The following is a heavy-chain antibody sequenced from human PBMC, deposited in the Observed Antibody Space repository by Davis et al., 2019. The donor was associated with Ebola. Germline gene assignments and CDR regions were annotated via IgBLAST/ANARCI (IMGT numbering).Heavy chain of an antibody. J-gene: IGHJ4*02. CDR1: GGSTSRGGYS. Sequence: LRLSCAVSGGSTSRGGYSRSWIRQPPGKGLEWIGYIYHSGSTYYNPSLKSRVTISVDTSKNQFSLKLSSVTAADTAVYFCARESYSSGWFEYWGQGTLVTVSS. V-gene: IGHV4-30-2*01. CDR2: IYHSGST. D-gene: IGHD6-19*01. CDR3: ARESYSSGWFEY.